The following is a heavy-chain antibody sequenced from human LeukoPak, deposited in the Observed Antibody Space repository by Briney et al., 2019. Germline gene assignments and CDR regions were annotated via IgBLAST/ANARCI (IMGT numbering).Heavy chain of an antibody. CDR2: ISTSGRAT. D-gene: IGHD5/OR15-5a*01. V-gene: IGHV3-23*01. J-gene: IGHJ4*02. CDR3: AKARGSSVYEQFDY. Sequence: PGGSLRLSCAASGFAFSTYAMTWVRQAPEKGLQWVSTISTSGRATYYADSVEGRFTISRDNSKNTLYLQMNSLRADDTAVYCCAKARGSSVYEQFDYWGQGTQVTVSP. CDR1: GFAFSTYA.